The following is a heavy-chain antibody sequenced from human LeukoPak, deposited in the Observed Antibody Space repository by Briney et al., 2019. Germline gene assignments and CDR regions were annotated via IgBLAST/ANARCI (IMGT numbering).Heavy chain of an antibody. CDR3: ARRTGIRWFDP. V-gene: IGHV4-38-2*01. CDR1: GYSISSGYY. J-gene: IGHJ5*02. Sequence: SETLSLTCAVSGYSISSGYYWGWIRQPPGKGLEWIGSIYHSGSTYYNPSLKSRVTISVDTSKNQFSLKLSSVTAADTAVYYCARRTGIRWFDPWGQGTLVTVSS. CDR2: IYHSGST. D-gene: IGHD1-1*01.